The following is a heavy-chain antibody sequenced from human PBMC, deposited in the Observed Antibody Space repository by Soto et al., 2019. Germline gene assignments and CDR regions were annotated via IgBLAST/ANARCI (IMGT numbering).Heavy chain of an antibody. J-gene: IGHJ5*02. CDR1: GFAVSNTY. Sequence: EVHLVESGGGLIQPGGSLTLSCAASGFAVSNTYMSWVRQAPGRGLEWVSFIYSDGTTCYADSVKGRFTISRDTSKNTLSLQMNSLRAEDTAVYYCARDCSGGSCYPALGACGQGPLVTVSS. CDR2: IYSDGTT. CDR3: ARDCSGGSCYPALGA. V-gene: IGHV3-53*01. D-gene: IGHD2-15*01.